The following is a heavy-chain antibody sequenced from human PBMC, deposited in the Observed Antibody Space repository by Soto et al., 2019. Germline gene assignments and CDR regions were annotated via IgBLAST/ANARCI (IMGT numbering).Heavy chain of an antibody. CDR2: ISYDGSNK. J-gene: IGHJ4*02. Sequence: GGSLRLSCAASGFTFSSYGMHWVRQAPGKGLEWVAVISYDGSNKYYADSVKGRFTISRDNSKNTLYLQMNSLRAEDTAVYYCAKARNLVRGVMDYWGQGTLVTVSS. CDR1: GFTFSSYG. CDR3: AKARNLVRGVMDY. D-gene: IGHD3-10*01. V-gene: IGHV3-30*18.